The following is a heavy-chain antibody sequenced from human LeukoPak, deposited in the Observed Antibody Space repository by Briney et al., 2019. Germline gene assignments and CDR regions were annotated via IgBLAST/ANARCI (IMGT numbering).Heavy chain of an antibody. Sequence: ASVKVSCKASGYTFTGYYMHWVRQAPGQGLEWMGWLNPDSGGTQYAQKFQGRVTMTRDTSIRTAYMELSRLRSDDTAVYYCARVDDRGHYYDSSGPRKLFDYWGQGTLVTVSS. CDR1: GYTFTGYY. J-gene: IGHJ4*02. V-gene: IGHV1-2*02. CDR2: LNPDSGGT. D-gene: IGHD3-22*01. CDR3: ARVDDRGHYYDSSGPRKLFDY.